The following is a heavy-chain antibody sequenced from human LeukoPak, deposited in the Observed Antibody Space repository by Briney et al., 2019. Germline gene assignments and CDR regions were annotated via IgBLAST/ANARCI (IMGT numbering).Heavy chain of an antibody. CDR2: ISSDGSIT. CDR1: GFSLGTYA. J-gene: IGHJ4*02. V-gene: IGHV3-30*01. CDR3: ARDPIGGRPDYLDL. D-gene: IGHD3-10*01. Sequence: PGGSLRLACTASGFSLGTYAMHWVGQAPVKGFEWVAVISSDGSITIYPDSMRGRFTISRDNSKNTLYLEMKSLRGVDTALYFCARDPIGGRPDYLDLWGQGTPVTVSS.